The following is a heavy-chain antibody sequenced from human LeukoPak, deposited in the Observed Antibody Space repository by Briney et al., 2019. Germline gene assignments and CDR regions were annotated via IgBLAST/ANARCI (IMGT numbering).Heavy chain of an antibody. CDR2: IYHSGST. D-gene: IGHD6-13*01. J-gene: IGHJ6*03. CDR3: ARVGSSWTYYYYYMDV. CDR1: GYSISSGYY. Sequence: SETLSLTCTVSGYSISSGYYWGWIRQPPGKGLEWIGSIYHSGSTYYNPSLKSRVTISVDTSKNQFSLKLSSVTAADTAVYYCARVGSSWTYYYYYMDVWGKGTTVTVSS. V-gene: IGHV4-38-2*02.